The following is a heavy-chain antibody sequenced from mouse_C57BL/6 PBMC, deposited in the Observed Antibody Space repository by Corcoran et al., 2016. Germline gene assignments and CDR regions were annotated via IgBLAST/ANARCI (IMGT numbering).Heavy chain of an antibody. D-gene: IGHD2-5*01. CDR2: INPNNGGT. CDR1: GYTFTDYY. Sequence: EVQLQQSGPELVKPGASVKISCKASGYTFTDYYMNWVKQSHGKSLEWIGDINPNNGGTSYNQKFKGKATLTVDKSSSTAYMELRSLTSEDSAVYYCARSRGSIVTFRWGQGTTLTVSS. J-gene: IGHJ2*01. V-gene: IGHV1-26*01. CDR3: ARSRGSIVTFR.